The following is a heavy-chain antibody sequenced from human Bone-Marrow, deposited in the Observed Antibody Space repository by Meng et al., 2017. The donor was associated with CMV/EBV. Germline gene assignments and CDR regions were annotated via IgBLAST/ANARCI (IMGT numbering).Heavy chain of an antibody. V-gene: IGHV1-69*10. CDR2: IIPILGIA. CDR1: GGTFSSYA. CDR3: AGVGKPTVVTGQFDY. J-gene: IGHJ4*02. D-gene: IGHD4-23*01. Sequence: SVKVSCKASGGTFSSYAISWVRQAPGQGLEWMGGIIPILGIANYAQKFQGRVTITADKSTSTAYMELSSLRSEDTAVYYCAGVGKPTVVTGQFDYWGQRTLVTVSS.